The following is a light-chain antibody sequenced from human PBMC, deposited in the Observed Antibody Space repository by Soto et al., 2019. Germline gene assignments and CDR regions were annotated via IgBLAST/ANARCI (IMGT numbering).Light chain of an antibody. Sequence: SYELTQPPSVSVAPGQTARITCGGNNIGSKSVHWYQQEPGQAPVLVVYDDSDRPSGIPERFSGSNSGNTATLTISRVEAGDEADYYCQVWDSSSDHSVVFGGGTKVTVL. V-gene: IGLV3-21*02. CDR3: QVWDSSSDHSVV. CDR2: DDS. J-gene: IGLJ2*01. CDR1: NIGSKS.